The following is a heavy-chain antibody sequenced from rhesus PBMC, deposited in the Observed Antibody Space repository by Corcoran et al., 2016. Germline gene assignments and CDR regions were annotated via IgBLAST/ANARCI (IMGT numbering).Heavy chain of an antibody. D-gene: IGHD3-16*01. Sequence: EVQLVQSGAEVKKPGASVKISCKASGYNFTDYYLHWVRQAPGKGLEGMGRVDPEDGEADSAQEFHDRVTITRDTSTDTAYMELSSLRSEDTAVYYCATGVYSFDYWGQGVLVTVSS. J-gene: IGHJ4*01. CDR1: GYNFTDYY. V-gene: IGHV1-111*01. CDR3: ATGVYSFDY. CDR2: VDPEDGEA.